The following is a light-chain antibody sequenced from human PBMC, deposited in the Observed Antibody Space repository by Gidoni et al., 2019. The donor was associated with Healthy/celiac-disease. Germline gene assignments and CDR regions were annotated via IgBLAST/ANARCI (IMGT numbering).Light chain of an antibody. Sequence: EIVMTQSPATLSVSPGERATLSCRASQSVSSNLAWYQQKPGQAPRLLIYGASTRATGIPARFGGSGSGTEFTLTISSLQSEDFAVYYCQQYNNWPSWYTFGQGTKLEIK. V-gene: IGKV3-15*01. CDR3: QQYNNWPSWYT. J-gene: IGKJ2*01. CDR2: GAS. CDR1: QSVSSN.